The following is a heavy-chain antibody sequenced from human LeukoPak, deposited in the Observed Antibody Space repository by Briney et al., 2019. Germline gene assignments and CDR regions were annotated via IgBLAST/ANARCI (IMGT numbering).Heavy chain of an antibody. D-gene: IGHD1-26*01. J-gene: IGHJ4*02. CDR1: GGSITRTNYY. Sequence: SETLSLTCTVSGGSITRTNYYWGWIRQYPGKGLEWIGSIYYSGTTYHNPSLKTRVTISVDMSKNQFSLKLNSVTAADTAVYYCARYAVEYSGTYFDSWGQGSLVTVSS. CDR2: IYYSGTT. V-gene: IGHV4-39*01. CDR3: ARYAVEYSGTYFDS.